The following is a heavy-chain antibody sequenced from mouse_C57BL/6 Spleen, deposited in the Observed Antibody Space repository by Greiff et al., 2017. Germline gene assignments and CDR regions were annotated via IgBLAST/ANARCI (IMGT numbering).Heavy chain of an antibody. D-gene: IGHD2-13*01. CDR1: GYTFTSYW. CDR2: IHPNSGST. Sequence: VQLQQPGAELVKPGASVKLSCKASGYTFTSYWMYWVNQRPGKGLEWIGMIHPNSGSTTYKEKVKSKATLTVDKSSSTAYMQLSSLTSEDSAVYYCARVTGIDYWGQGTTLTVSS. J-gene: IGHJ2*01. V-gene: IGHV1-64*01. CDR3: ARVTGIDY.